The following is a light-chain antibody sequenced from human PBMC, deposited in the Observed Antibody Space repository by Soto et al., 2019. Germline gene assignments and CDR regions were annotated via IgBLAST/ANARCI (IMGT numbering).Light chain of an antibody. CDR1: SSDVGGYNY. CDR3: SSYAGSTNFV. Sequence: QSVLTQPPSASGSPGQSVTISCTGTSSDVGGYNYVSWYQQHPGKAPKLMIYEVSERPSGVPDRFSGSKSSNTASLTVSGLQAEDEADYYCSSYAGSTNFVFGTGTKATV. J-gene: IGLJ1*01. CDR2: EVS. V-gene: IGLV2-8*01.